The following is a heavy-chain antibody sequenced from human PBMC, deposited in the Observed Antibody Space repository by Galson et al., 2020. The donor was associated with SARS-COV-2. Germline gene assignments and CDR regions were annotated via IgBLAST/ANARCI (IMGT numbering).Heavy chain of an antibody. D-gene: IGHD6-13*01. CDR1: GFSLSNSGVG. Sequence: SGPTLVKPTQTLTLTCNFSGFSLSNSGVGVGWIRQPPGKALEWLALIYWDDDKRYSPSLKSRLTITKDTSKNQVVLTMTNMDPVDTATYYWAHRRSYSSSWHFDYWGQGTLVTVSS. V-gene: IGHV2-5*02. J-gene: IGHJ4*02. CDR3: AHRRSYSSSWHFDY. CDR2: IYWDDDK.